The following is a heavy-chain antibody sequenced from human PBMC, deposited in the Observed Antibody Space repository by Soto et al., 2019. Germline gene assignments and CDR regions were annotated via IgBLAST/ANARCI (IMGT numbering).Heavy chain of an antibody. CDR3: AKLNSSGYYVNWFDP. V-gene: IGHV3-23*01. Sequence: GGSLRLSCAASGFTFSSYAMSWVRQAPGKGLEWVSAISGSGGSTYYADSVKGRFTTSRDNSKNTLYLQMNSLRAEDTAVYYCAKLNSSGYYVNWFDPWGQGTLVTVSS. CDR1: GFTFSSYA. CDR2: ISGSGGST. J-gene: IGHJ5*02. D-gene: IGHD3-22*01.